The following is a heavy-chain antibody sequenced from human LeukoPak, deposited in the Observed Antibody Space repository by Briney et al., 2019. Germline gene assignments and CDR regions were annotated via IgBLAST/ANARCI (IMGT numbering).Heavy chain of an antibody. D-gene: IGHD3-10*01. CDR2: IYGGGST. CDR1: GFSVSGNY. Sequence: GGSLILSCAGTGFSVSGNYMAWVRLAPGKGLEWVSTIYGGGSTYYADSVKGRFTISRDNSQNTLYLQMNNLRAEDTAVYHCATWPGAWYGEDSWGQGTLVTVSS. J-gene: IGHJ4*02. V-gene: IGHV3-53*01. CDR3: ATWPGAWYGEDS.